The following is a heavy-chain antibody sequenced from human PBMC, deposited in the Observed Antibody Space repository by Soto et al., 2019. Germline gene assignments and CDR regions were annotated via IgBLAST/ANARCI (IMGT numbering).Heavy chain of an antibody. CDR1: GFTFNRYW. Sequence: EVQLVESGGGLAQPGGSLRLSCAASGFTFNRYWMKWVRQAPGRGLEWMGNINQDGSEQHYVDSVKGRFTISNDNAKDSVYLQMHSLKAEDTAMYYCARGGYAYSTPCDYWGQGTLVTVSS. CDR2: INQDGSEQ. D-gene: IGHD4-4*01. V-gene: IGHV3-7*04. CDR3: ARGGYAYSTPCDY. J-gene: IGHJ4*02.